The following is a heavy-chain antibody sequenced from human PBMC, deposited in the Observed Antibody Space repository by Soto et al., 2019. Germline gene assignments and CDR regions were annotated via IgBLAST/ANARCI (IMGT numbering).Heavy chain of an antibody. Sequence: QVQLVESGGGVVQPGRSLRLSCVASGFTFSNFGMHWVRQAPGKGLEWVALTSFDGNKNYYADSVKGRFTLSRDNSKNTLYLQMNGQRAEDTALYFCAKDQKDYSGSGTYYVPYGMDVWGQGTTVTVSS. CDR1: GFTFSNFG. V-gene: IGHV3-30*18. D-gene: IGHD3-10*01. CDR2: TSFDGNKN. CDR3: AKDQKDYSGSGTYYVPYGMDV. J-gene: IGHJ6*02.